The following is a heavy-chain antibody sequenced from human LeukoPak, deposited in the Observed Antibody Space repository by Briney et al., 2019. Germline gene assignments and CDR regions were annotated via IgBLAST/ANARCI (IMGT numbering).Heavy chain of an antibody. CDR3: ARVAYSSGRYGY. J-gene: IGHJ4*02. D-gene: IGHD6-19*01. CDR1: GFTFSSYW. Sequence: GGSLRLSCAASGFTFSSYWMHWVRHAPGKGLVWVSRINSDGSSTSYADSVKGRFTISRDNAKNTLYLQMNSLRAEDTAVYYCARVAYSSGRYGYWGQGTLVTVSS. CDR2: INSDGSST. V-gene: IGHV3-74*01.